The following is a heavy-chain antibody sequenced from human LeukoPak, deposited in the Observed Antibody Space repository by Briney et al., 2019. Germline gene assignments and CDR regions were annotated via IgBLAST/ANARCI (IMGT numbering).Heavy chain of an antibody. J-gene: IGHJ4*02. CDR1: GFTFSSYA. Sequence: GGSLRLSCAASGFTFSSYAMHWVRQAPGKGLEWVAVISYDGSNKYYADSVKGRFTISRDNSKNTLYLQMNSLRAEDTAVYYCARDPMIVVVGYFDYWGQGTLVTVSS. CDR3: ARDPMIVVVGYFDY. V-gene: IGHV3-30*04. D-gene: IGHD3-22*01. CDR2: ISYDGSNK.